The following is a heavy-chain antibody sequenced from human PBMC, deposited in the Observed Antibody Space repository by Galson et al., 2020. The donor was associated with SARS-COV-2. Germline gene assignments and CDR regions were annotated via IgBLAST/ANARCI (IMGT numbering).Heavy chain of an antibody. J-gene: IGHJ4*02. Sequence: GESLKISCAASGFTFSSYSMNWVRQAPGKGLEWVSYISSSSSTIYYADSVKGRFTISRDNAKNSLYLQMNSLRDEDTAVYYCARDSVPNYYGSSGYYPYYFDYWGQGTLVTVSS. CDR1: GFTFSSYS. CDR3: ARDSVPNYYGSSGYYPYYFDY. D-gene: IGHD3-22*01. V-gene: IGHV3-48*02. CDR2: ISSSSSTI.